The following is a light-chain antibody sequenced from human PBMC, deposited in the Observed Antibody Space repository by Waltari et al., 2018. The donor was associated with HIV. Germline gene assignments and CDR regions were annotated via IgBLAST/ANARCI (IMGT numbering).Light chain of an antibody. Sequence: EIVLAQSPDTLSLSPGERAILSCRDSQSVNSGYLHWYQQRPGQAPRLLLFDTARRASCIPDRFSCSGSGTDFTLTISSLEPEDFAVYYCQQYGNSPPCTFGQGTKLEIK. CDR2: DTA. CDR1: QSVNSGY. CDR3: QQYGNSPPCT. J-gene: IGKJ2*02. V-gene: IGKV3-20*01.